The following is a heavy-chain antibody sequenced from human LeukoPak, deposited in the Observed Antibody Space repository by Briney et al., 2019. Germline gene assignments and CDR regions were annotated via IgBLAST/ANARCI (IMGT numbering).Heavy chain of an antibody. CDR3: ARNSGYDTKFDY. J-gene: IGHJ4*02. CDR2: IYYSGST. V-gene: IGHV4-39*01. Sequence: SETLSLTCTVSSGSISSSSYYWGWIRQPPGKGLEWIGSIYYSGSTYYNPSLKSRVTISVDTSKNQFSLKLSSVTAADTAVYYCARNSGYDTKFDYWGQGTLVTVSS. D-gene: IGHD5-12*01. CDR1: SGSISSSSYY.